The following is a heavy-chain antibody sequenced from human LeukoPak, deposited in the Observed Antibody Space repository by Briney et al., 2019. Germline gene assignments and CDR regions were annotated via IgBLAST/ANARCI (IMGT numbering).Heavy chain of an antibody. V-gene: IGHV1-18*01. D-gene: IGHD3-22*01. Sequence: GASVKVSCKASGYTFTSYGISWVRQALGQGLEWMGWISAYNGNTNYAQKLQGRVTMTTDTSTSTAYMELRSLRSDDTAVYYCARGHYYDSSGSHYYYYMDVWGKGTTVTVSS. CDR2: ISAYNGNT. J-gene: IGHJ6*03. CDR3: ARGHYYDSSGSHYYYYMDV. CDR1: GYTFTSYG.